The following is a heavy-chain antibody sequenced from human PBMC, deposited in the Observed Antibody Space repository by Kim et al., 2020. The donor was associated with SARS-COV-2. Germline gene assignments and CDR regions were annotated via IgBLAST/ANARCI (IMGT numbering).Heavy chain of an antibody. CDR1: GFTFSDYY. CDR2: ISSSSSYT. V-gene: IGHV3-11*03. CDR3: ARVGYDYVWGGYREYYYYYSIDV. J-gene: IGHJ6*02. D-gene: IGHD3-16*02. Sequence: GGSLRLSCAASGFTFSDYYMSWIRQAPGKGLEWVSYISSSSSYTNYADSVKDRFTISRDNAKNSLYLQMNSLRAEDPAVYYCARVGYDYVWGGYREYYYYYSIDVWGQGTTVTVSS.